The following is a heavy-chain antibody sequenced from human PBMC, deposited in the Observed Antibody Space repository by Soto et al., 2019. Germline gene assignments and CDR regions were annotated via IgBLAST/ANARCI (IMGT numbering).Heavy chain of an antibody. D-gene: IGHD6-19*01. J-gene: IGHJ5*02. Sequence: ASVKVSCKASGYTFTGYYMHWVRQAPGQGLEWMGWINPNSGGTNYAQKFQGRVTMTRDTSISTAYMELSRLRSDDTAVYYCARPDSGWYRTTWFDPWGQVTLVTVSS. CDR3: ARPDSGWYRTTWFDP. V-gene: IGHV1-2*02. CDR2: INPNSGGT. CDR1: GYTFTGYY.